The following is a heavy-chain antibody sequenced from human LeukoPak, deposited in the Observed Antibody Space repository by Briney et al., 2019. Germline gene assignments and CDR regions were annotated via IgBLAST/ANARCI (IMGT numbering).Heavy chain of an antibody. CDR2: IYYSGST. D-gene: IGHD5-24*01. CDR3: ARHYSRDGYNFGPDY. CDR1: GGSISSNSYY. V-gene: IGHV4-39*01. J-gene: IGHJ4*02. Sequence: PSETLSLTCTVSGGSISSNSYYWGWIRQPPGKGLEWIGSIYYSGSTYYNPSLKSRVTISVDTSKNPFSLKLSSVTAADTAVYYCARHYSRDGYNFGPDYWGQGTLVTVSS.